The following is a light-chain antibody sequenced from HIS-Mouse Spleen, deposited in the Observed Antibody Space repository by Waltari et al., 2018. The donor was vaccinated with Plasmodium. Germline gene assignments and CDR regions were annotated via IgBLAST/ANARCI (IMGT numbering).Light chain of an antibody. CDR2: SNN. Sequence: QSVLTQPPSASGTPGQRVTISCSGSSSNIGSNTVTWYQQLPGTAPKLLIYSNNQRPSGVPDRFSGSKSRTSASLAISGLQSEDEADYYCAAWDDSLNGPVFGGGTKLTVL. CDR1: SSNIGSNT. CDR3: AAWDDSLNGPV. V-gene: IGLV1-44*01. J-gene: IGLJ3*02.